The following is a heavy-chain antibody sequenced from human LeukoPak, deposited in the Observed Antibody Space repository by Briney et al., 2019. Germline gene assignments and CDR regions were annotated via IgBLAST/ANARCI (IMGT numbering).Heavy chain of an antibody. CDR1: GYTFNTYS. J-gene: IGHJ1*01. CDR2: ISVNNGGT. V-gene: IGHV1-18*01. D-gene: IGHD2-2*01. Sequence: ASVKVSCKASGYTFNTYSLAWVRQAPGQSLEWMGWISVNNGGTNYAQSFQDRVTLTRDPSTNTAYLELRSLRSDDTAIIYCATATQPRGYFLHWGQGTLVTVSS. CDR3: ATATQPRGYFLH.